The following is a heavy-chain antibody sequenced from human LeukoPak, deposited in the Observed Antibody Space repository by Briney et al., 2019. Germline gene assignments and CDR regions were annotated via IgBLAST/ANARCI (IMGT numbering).Heavy chain of an antibody. CDR3: ARALVTGTYASFDY. CDR2: IYYSGST. D-gene: IGHD1-20*01. V-gene: IGHV4-59*01. CDR1: GGSISSYY. Sequence: PSETLSLTCTVSGGSISSYYWSWIRQPPGKGLEWIGYIYYSGSTNYNPSLESRVTISVDTSKNQFSLKLSSVTAADTAVYYCARALVTGTYASFDYWGQGTLVTVSS. J-gene: IGHJ4*02.